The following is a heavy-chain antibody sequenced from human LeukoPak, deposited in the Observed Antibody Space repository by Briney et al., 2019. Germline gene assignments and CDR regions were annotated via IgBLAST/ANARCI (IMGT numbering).Heavy chain of an antibody. CDR1: GFTFSSYD. CDR2: IRRGVGST. V-gene: IGHV3-23*01. CDR3: ARALNPADAFDI. Sequence: GGSLRLSCAASGFTFSSYDLSWVRQAPGKGLECVSAIRRGVGSTYYAGSVKGRFTISRDNSKNTLYLQMNNLRADDTAVYYYARALNPADAFDIWGQGTMVTVSS. J-gene: IGHJ3*02. D-gene: IGHD2-2*01.